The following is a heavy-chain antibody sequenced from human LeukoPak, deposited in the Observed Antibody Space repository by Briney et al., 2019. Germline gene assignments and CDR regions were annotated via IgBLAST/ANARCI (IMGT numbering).Heavy chain of an antibody. Sequence: GGSLRLSCAASGFTFSSYWMSWVRQAPGKGLEWVANIKQDGSEKYYVDSVKGRFTISRDNAKNSLYLQMNSLRAEDTAVYYCAKVETAAAATLRGFDYWGQGTLVTVSS. CDR2: IKQDGSEK. J-gene: IGHJ4*02. D-gene: IGHD6-13*01. V-gene: IGHV3-7*03. CDR1: GFTFSSYW. CDR3: AKVETAAAATLRGFDY.